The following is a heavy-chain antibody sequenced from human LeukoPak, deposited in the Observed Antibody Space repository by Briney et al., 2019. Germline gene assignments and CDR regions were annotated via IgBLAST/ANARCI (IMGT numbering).Heavy chain of an antibody. D-gene: IGHD3-22*01. CDR3: ARDGYYYDSSGYDAFDI. CDR1: GYTFTSYG. J-gene: IGHJ3*02. V-gene: IGHV1-18*01. Sequence: GASVKVSCKASGYTFTSYGISWGRQAPGQGLEWMGWISAYNGNTNYAQKLQGRVTMTTDISTSTAYMELRSLRSDDTAVYYCARDGYYYDSSGYDAFDIWGQGTMVTVSS. CDR2: ISAYNGNT.